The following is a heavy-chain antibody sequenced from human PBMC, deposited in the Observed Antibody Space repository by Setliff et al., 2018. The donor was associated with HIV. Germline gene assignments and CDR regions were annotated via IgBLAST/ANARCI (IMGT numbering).Heavy chain of an antibody. D-gene: IGHD5-12*01. V-gene: IGHV1-46*01. J-gene: IGHJ3*02. Sequence: GASVKVSCKPSGYSFTNHYMHWVRQAPGQGLEWMGVINPTGGSTRNRQKFQGRVAMTRDTSTSTVYMELSSLRSEDTAVYYCASAGAWQRNALDIWGQETMVTVSS. CDR1: GYSFTNHY. CDR2: INPTGGST. CDR3: ASAGAWQRNALDI.